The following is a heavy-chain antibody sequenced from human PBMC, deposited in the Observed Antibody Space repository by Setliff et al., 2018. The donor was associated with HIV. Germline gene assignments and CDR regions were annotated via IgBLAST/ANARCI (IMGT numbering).Heavy chain of an antibody. J-gene: IGHJ3*02. CDR2: INHSGST. Sequence: SETLSLTCTVSGSSISSNYYWAWIRQAPGKGLEWIGEINHSGSTNYNPSFKGRVTMSVDTSKNQFSLKLSSVTAADTAVYYCARNPCSGGSCPDAFDIWGQGTMVTVSS. V-gene: IGHV4-38-2*02. CDR1: GSSISSNYY. CDR3: ARNPCSGGSCPDAFDI. D-gene: IGHD2-15*01.